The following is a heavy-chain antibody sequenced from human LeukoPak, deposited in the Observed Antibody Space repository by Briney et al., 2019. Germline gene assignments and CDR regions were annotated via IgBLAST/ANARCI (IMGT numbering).Heavy chain of an antibody. CDR1: GYTFTSY. CDR2: INPSGGST. Sequence: ASVKVSCKASGYTFTSYMHWVRQAPGQGLEWMGIINPSGGSTSYAQKFQGRVTMTRNTSTSTVYMELSSLRSEDTAVYYCARGGSSRAVYYYMDVWGKGTTVTVSS. CDR3: ARGGSSRAVYYYMDV. V-gene: IGHV1-46*01. J-gene: IGHJ6*03. D-gene: IGHD6-13*01.